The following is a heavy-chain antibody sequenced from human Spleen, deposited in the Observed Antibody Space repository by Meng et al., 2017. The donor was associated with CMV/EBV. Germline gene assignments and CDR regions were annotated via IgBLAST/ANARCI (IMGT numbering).Heavy chain of an antibody. V-gene: IGHV3-21*06. J-gene: IGHJ6*02. CDR2: ISSSSGYT. CDR1: GFTFSIYS. CDR3: ARDISRTSTSCDQWDEYYYYGMDV. D-gene: IGHD1-26*01. Sequence: LSLTCAASGFTFSIYSMTWVRQVPGKGLEWLSYISSSSGYTYYADSVKGRFTISRDNAESSLYLQMNSLRADDTAVYYCARDISRTSTSCDQWDEYYYYGMDVWGQGTTVTVSS.